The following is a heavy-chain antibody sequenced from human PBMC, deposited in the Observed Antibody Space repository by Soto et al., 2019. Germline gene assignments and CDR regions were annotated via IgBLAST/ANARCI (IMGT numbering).Heavy chain of an antibody. CDR2: ISDSGST. CDR3: ARTTFYDIFTAYYSLFDY. Sequence: QVQLQESGPGLVKPSQTLTLTCTVSGGSISGGGYYWSWIRQHPGKGLEWIGYISDSGSTYYNPSLKSRVTISVDTSKNHFSLKLSAVTAADTAVYYCARTTFYDIFTAYYSLFDYWGQGTLVTVSS. D-gene: IGHD3-9*01. J-gene: IGHJ4*02. CDR1: GGSISGGGYY. V-gene: IGHV4-31*03.